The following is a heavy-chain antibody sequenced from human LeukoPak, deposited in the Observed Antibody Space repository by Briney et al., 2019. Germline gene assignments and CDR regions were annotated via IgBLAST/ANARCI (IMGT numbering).Heavy chain of an antibody. CDR3: ARSITIFGVVDGEHDAFDI. CDR2: IYYSGST. V-gene: IGHV4-59*02. J-gene: IGHJ3*02. D-gene: IGHD3-3*01. Sequence: SETLSLTCTVSGGSVSSYYWSWIRQPPGKGLEWIGYIYYSGSTNYSPSLKSRVTISVDTSKNQFSLKLSSVTAADTAVYYCARSITIFGVVDGEHDAFDIWGQGTMVTVSS. CDR1: GGSVSSYY.